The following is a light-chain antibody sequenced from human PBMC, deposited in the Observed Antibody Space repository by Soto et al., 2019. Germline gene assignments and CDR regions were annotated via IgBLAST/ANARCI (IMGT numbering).Light chain of an antibody. CDR2: TVS. CDR3: QQAASFPIT. J-gene: IGKJ5*01. CDR1: QGIGSW. V-gene: IGKV1-12*01. Sequence: IQLTHSPSSVSASVGDRVTITCRSSQGIGSWLAWYQQKPGKAPNLLIYTVSSLQSGVPSRFSGSGSGTDFTLTISNLQPEHFATYYCQQAASFPITFGQGTRLEIK.